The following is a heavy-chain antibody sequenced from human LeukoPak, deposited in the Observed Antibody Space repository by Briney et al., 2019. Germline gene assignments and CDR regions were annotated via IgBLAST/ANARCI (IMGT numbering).Heavy chain of an antibody. CDR3: ARALGGPLCGGDCYSDY. CDR1: GFTFKSYP. J-gene: IGHJ4*02. Sequence: GGSLRLSCSASGFTFKSYPMHWVRQAPGKGLEYVSSINTNGANTYYADSVKGRFTISRDNSKNTLYLQMNSLRAEDTAVYYCARALGGPLCGGDCYSDYWGQGTLVTVSS. V-gene: IGHV3-64*04. CDR2: INTNGANT. D-gene: IGHD2-21*02.